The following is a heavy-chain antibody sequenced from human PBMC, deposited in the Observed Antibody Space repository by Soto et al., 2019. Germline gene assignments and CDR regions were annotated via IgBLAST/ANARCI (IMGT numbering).Heavy chain of an antibody. Sequence: ASVKVSCKTSGYTFSNYGINWVRQAPGQGLECMGWISGYNGNTNYAQTVQGRVTMTTXTXXGXXXMELXXLKXDDTAIYYCSRFIMVGGWFDPNYYHGMDVWG. D-gene: IGHD6-19*01. V-gene: IGHV1-18*01. CDR1: GYTFSNYG. CDR3: SRFIMVGGWFDPNYYHGMDV. CDR2: ISGYNGNT. J-gene: IGHJ6*02.